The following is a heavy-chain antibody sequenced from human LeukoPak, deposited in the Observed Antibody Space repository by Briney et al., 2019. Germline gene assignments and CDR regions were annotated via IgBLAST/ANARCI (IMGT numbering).Heavy chain of an antibody. V-gene: IGHV4-61*01. J-gene: IGHJ3*02. CDR1: GGSVSSGSHY. CDR3: ARASIAARPNAFDI. Sequence: SETLSLTCTVSGGSVSSGSHYWSWIRQPPGKGLEWIGYIYYSGSTNYNPSLKSRVTISVDTSKNQFSLKLSSVTAADTAEYYCARASIAARPNAFDIWGRGTMVTVSS. CDR2: IYYSGST. D-gene: IGHD6-6*01.